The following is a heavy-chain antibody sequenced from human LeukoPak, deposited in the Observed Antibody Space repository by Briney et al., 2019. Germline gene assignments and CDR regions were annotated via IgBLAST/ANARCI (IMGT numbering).Heavy chain of an antibody. CDR3: ARRLAAAGTGTIDY. Sequence: PGGSLRLSCAASGFTFSSYGMHWVRQAPGKGLEWVAFIRYDGSNKYYADSVKGRFTISRDNSKNTLYLQMNSLRAEDTAVYYCARRLAAAGTGTIDYWGQGTLVTVSS. CDR1: GFTFSSYG. D-gene: IGHD6-13*01. V-gene: IGHV3-30*02. CDR2: IRYDGSNK. J-gene: IGHJ4*02.